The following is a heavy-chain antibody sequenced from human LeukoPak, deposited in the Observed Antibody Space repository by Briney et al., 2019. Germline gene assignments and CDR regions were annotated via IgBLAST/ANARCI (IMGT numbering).Heavy chain of an antibody. V-gene: IGHV4-59*11. CDR1: RGHLSSHY. CDR3: ASMAAPDLNNYYYYYYMDV. D-gene: IGHD6-13*01. CDR2: IHYSGRT. Sequence: PTETLSLTCTIPRGHLSSHYWSSIPQPPAKGLERNGHIHYSGRTNSNPSLKSRVTISVDTSKNQFSLKLRSVTAADTAVYYCASMAAPDLNNYYYYYYMDVWGKGTTVTVSS. J-gene: IGHJ6*03.